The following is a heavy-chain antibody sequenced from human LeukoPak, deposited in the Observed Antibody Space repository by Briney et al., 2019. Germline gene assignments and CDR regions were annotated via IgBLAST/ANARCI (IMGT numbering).Heavy chain of an antibody. CDR3: AKGEGLRGRAFDI. V-gene: IGHV3-48*03. Sequence: GASLRLSCAASGFTFSNYEMNWVRQAPGKGLEWVSHISISGSTIYYRDSVKGRFTISRDNAKNSLYLQMNSLRPEDTAVYYCAKGEGLRGRAFDIWGQGTMVTVSS. CDR2: ISISGSTI. J-gene: IGHJ3*02. CDR1: GFTFSNYE. D-gene: IGHD4-17*01.